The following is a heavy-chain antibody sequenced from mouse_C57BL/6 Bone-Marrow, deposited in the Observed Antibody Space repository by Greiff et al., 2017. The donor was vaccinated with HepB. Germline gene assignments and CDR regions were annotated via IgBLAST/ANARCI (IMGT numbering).Heavy chain of an antibody. CDR3: AKVSLALYWYFDV. CDR1: GFTFSSYG. Sequence: EVMLVESGGDLVKPGGSLKLSCAASGFTFSSYGMSWVRQTPDKRLEWVATISSGGSYTYYPDSVKGRFTISRDNAKNTLYLQMSSLKSEDTAMYYWAKVSLALYWYFDVWGTGTTVTVSS. CDR2: ISSGGSYT. D-gene: IGHD2-14*01. V-gene: IGHV5-6*01. J-gene: IGHJ1*03.